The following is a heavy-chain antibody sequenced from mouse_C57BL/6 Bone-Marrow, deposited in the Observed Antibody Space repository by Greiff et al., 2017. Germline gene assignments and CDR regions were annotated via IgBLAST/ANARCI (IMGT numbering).Heavy chain of an antibody. CDR1: GYTFTSYW. CDR3: ASYYYGSSSFDV. J-gene: IGHJ1*03. CDR2: IYPGSGST. Sequence: QVQLQQPGAELVKPGASVKMSCKASGYTFTSYWITWVKQRPGQGLEWIGDIYPGSGSTNYNEQFKSKATLTVDTSSSTAYRQLSSLTSDDSAVYYCASYYYGSSSFDVWGTGTTVTVSS. V-gene: IGHV1-55*01. D-gene: IGHD1-1*01.